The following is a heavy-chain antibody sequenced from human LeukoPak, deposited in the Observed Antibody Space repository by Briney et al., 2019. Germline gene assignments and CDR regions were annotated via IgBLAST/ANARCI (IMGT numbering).Heavy chain of an antibody. V-gene: IGHV4-59*12. Sequence: SETLSLTCTVSGGSISSLYWSWIRQPPGKGLEWIGYIYSSGSTKYNPSLKSRVTISVDRSKNQFSLKLSPVTAADTAVYYCARGKSGDLFFDYWGQGTLVTVSS. J-gene: IGHJ4*02. CDR1: GGSISSLY. CDR3: ARGKSGDLFFDY. D-gene: IGHD7-27*01. CDR2: IYSSGST.